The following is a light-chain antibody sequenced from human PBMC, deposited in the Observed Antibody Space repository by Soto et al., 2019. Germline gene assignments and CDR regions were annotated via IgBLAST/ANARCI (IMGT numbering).Light chain of an antibody. Sequence: DIQMTQSPSSLSASVGDRVTITCQASQDISNYLIWYQQKPGKAPKLLIYDASNLETGVPSRFSGSGSGTDFILTISSLQPEDTAIYYCQHYDNLPRVTFGPGTKVEIK. CDR1: QDISNY. V-gene: IGKV1-33*01. CDR3: QHYDNLPRVT. CDR2: DAS. J-gene: IGKJ3*01.